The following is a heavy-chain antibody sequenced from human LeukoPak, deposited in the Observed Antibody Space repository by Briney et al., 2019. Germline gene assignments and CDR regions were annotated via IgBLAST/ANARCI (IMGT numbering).Heavy chain of an antibody. V-gene: IGHV3-48*03. CDR2: IGSSGTTI. CDR1: GFPFSIYE. D-gene: IGHD6-19*01. Sequence: GGSLRLSCAVSGFPFSIYEMNWVRQAPGKGLEWVSNIGSSGTTIYYADSVKGRFSISRDNAKSSLYLQMNSLRVEDTAVYYCAPLAVASDFDYWGQGALVTVSS. CDR3: APLAVASDFDY. J-gene: IGHJ4*02.